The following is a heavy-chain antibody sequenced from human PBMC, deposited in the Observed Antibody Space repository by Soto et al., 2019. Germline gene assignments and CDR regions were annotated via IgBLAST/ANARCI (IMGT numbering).Heavy chain of an antibody. J-gene: IGHJ6*02. Sequence: KPSETLSLTCTVSGGSVSSGSYYWSWIRQPPGKGLEWIGYIYYSGSTNYNPSLKSRVTISVDTSKNQFSLKLSSVTAADTAVYYCARDIVVVPVPEDYYYYGMDVWGQGTTVTVSS. D-gene: IGHD2-2*01. CDR2: IYYSGST. CDR1: GGSVSSGSYY. V-gene: IGHV4-61*01. CDR3: ARDIVVVPVPEDYYYYGMDV.